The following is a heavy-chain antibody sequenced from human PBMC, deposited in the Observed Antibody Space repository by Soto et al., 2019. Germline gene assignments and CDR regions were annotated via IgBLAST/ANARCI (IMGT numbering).Heavy chain of an antibody. CDR1: GGTFSSYA. V-gene: IGHV1-69*05. Sequence: GASVKVSCKASGGTFSSYAISWVRQAPGQGLEWMGGIIPIFGTANYAQKFQGRFTISRDNSKNTLYLQINSLRVEDTAVYYCARVINPWAFDIWGQGTMVTVSS. CDR3: ARVINPWAFDI. CDR2: IIPIFGTA. J-gene: IGHJ3*02.